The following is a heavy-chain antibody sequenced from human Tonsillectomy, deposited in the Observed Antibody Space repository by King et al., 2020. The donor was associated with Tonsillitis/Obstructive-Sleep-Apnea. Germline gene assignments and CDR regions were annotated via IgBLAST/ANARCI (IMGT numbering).Heavy chain of an antibody. CDR3: TTDRIEYCSSTNCYVRYYYMDV. Sequence: VQLVESGGGLVKPGGSLRLSCAASGFTFSNAWMSWVRQAPGKGLEWVGRIKSKTDGGTTDYAAPVKGSLIIPRDASKNTHYLQLNSLKTEDTAVYYCTTDRIEYCSSTNCYVRYYYMDVWGKGTTVTVSS. V-gene: IGHV3-15*01. D-gene: IGHD2-2*01. J-gene: IGHJ6*03. CDR2: IKSKTDGGTT. CDR1: GFTFSNAW.